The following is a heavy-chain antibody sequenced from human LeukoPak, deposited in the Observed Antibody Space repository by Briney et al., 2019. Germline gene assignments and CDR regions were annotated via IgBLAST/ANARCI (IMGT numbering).Heavy chain of an antibody. CDR3: AKSGLNRFDY. J-gene: IGHJ4*02. V-gene: IGHV3-30*04. D-gene: IGHD2-15*01. CDR1: GFTFSSYA. CDR2: ISYDGSNK. Sequence: PGGSLRLSCAASGFTFSSYAMHWVRQAPGKGLEWVAVISYDGSNKYYADSVKGRFTISRDNSKNTLYLQMNSLRVEDTAVYYCAKSGLNRFDYWGQGTLVTVSS.